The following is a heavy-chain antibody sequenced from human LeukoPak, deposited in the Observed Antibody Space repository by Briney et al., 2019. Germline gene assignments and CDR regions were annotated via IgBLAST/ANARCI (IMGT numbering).Heavy chain of an antibody. Sequence: GGSLRLSCAASGFTFSNYGMHWVRQAPGKGLEWVAVISYDGSNKFYADSVKGRFTISRDKSKNTLYLQMNSLRAEDTAVYYCASTQLGFDYWGQGTLVTVSS. D-gene: IGHD3-16*01. CDR2: ISYDGSNK. J-gene: IGHJ4*02. CDR3: ASTQLGFDY. CDR1: GFTFSNYG. V-gene: IGHV3-30*03.